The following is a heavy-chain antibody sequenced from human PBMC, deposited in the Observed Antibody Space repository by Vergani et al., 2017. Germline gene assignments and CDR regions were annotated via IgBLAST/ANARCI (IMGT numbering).Heavy chain of an antibody. CDR1: GYTFTGSY. Sequence: QVQLVQSGAEMTKPGASVKVSCKASGYTFTGSYMHWVRQAPGQGLEWMGRINPNSGGTNYAQKFQGRVTITRDTSASTVYMELSSLRSEDTAVYYCARTGYSSSWYDYWGQGTLVTVSS. V-gene: IGHV1-2*06. D-gene: IGHD6-13*01. CDR2: INPNSGGT. J-gene: IGHJ4*02. CDR3: ARTGYSSSWYDY.